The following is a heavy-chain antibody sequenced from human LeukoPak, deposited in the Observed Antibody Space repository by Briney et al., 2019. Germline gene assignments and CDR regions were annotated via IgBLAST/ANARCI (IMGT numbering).Heavy chain of an antibody. V-gene: IGHV1-69*06. CDR3: ARDRRDRGVPYMDV. J-gene: IGHJ6*03. Sequence: ASVKVSCKASAGTFSSYAISWVRQAPGQGLEWMGGIIPIFGTANYAQKFQGRVTITADKSTSTAYMELSSLRSEDTAVYYCARDRRDRGVPYMDVWGKGTTVTVSS. CDR1: AGTFSSYA. D-gene: IGHD3-10*01. CDR2: IIPIFGTA.